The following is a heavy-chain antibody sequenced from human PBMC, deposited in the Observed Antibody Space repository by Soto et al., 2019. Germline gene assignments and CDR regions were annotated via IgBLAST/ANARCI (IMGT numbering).Heavy chain of an antibody. CDR2: IRAYNGNT. V-gene: IGHV1-18*01. CDR3: ARALPTMDV. Sequence: QVQLVQSGAEVKKPGASVKVSCKASGYTFTSYGISWVRQAPGQGLEWMGWIRAYNGNTNYAQKLQGRVTMTTATPTSPAYMELRSLRSDATAVYYCARALPTMDVWGQGTTVTVSS. J-gene: IGHJ6*02. CDR1: GYTFTSYG.